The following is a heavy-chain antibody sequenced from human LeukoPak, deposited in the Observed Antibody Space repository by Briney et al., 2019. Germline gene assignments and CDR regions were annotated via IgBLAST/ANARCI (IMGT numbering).Heavy chain of an antibody. D-gene: IGHD7-27*01. CDR2: IKQDGGDK. CDR1: GFTFSSYW. J-gene: IGHJ4*02. CDR3: ARDPGDFALD. Sequence: GGSLRLSCAASGFTFSSYWMTWVRQAPGKGLEWVANIKQDGGDKYYVDSVKGRFTISRDNAKNSLYLQMNSLRAEDTAVYYCARDPGDFALDWGQGTLVTVSS. V-gene: IGHV3-7*05.